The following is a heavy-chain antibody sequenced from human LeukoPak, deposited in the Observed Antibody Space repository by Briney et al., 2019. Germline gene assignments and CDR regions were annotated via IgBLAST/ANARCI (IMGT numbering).Heavy chain of an antibody. CDR2: ISHDGSNK. J-gene: IGHJ6*03. CDR1: GFTFSSYG. V-gene: IGHV3-30*18. CDR3: AKGHYMDV. Sequence: GGSLRLSCAASGFTFSSYGMHWVRQAPGKGLEWVAVISHDGSNKYYADSVKGRFTISRDSSKNTLYLQMNSLRADDTAVYYCAKGHYMDVWGKGTTVTVSS.